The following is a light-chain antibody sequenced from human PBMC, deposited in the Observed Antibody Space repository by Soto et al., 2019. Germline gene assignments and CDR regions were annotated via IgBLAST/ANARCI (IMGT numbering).Light chain of an antibody. V-gene: IGKV4-1*01. J-gene: IGKJ1*01. CDR2: WAS. CDR3: QQYYRAPWT. Sequence: DIVMTQSPDSLAVSLGERATINCQSSQSVLYSSNNKSYLAWYQQKPGQPPKLLIYWASTREAGVPDRFSGSGSATGFTLTINTLQAEDVAVYYCQQYYRAPWTFGQGTKVEVK. CDR1: QSVLYSSNNKSY.